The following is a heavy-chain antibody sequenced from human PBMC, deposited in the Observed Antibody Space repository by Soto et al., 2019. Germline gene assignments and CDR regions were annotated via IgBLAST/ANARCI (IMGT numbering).Heavy chain of an antibody. CDR2: IYYTGNT. V-gene: IGHV4-59*01. Sequence: SETLSLTCTVSGGSISSYYWSWIRQPPGKGLEWIGYIYYTGNTNYNPSLKSRVTISVDTSKNQFSLKLTYLTAADTAVYYCARARTSSAVDFDYWGQGTLVTVS. CDR3: ARARTSSAVDFDY. CDR1: GGSISSYY. J-gene: IGHJ4*02. D-gene: IGHD6-19*01.